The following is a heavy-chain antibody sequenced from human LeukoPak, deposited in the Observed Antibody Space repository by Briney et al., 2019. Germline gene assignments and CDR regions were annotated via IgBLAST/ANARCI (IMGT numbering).Heavy chain of an antibody. CDR3: ARVVTSSGYYPYYYYGMDV. CDR1: GGSISSGGYY. Sequence: PSETLSLTCTVSGGSISSGGYYWSWIRQHPGKGLEWIGYIYYSGSTYYNPSLKSRVTISVDTSRNQFSLKLSPVTAADAAVYYCARVVTSSGYYPYYYYGMDVWGQGTTVTVSS. D-gene: IGHD3-22*01. V-gene: IGHV4-31*03. CDR2: IYYSGST. J-gene: IGHJ6*02.